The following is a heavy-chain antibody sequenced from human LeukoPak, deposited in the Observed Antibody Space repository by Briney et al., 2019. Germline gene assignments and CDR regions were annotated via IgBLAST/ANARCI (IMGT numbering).Heavy chain of an antibody. CDR1: GGSISSGGYS. J-gene: IGHJ5*02. V-gene: IGHV4-30-2*01. CDR3: ARVGRTTVTRWFDP. D-gene: IGHD4-11*01. CDR2: IYHSGST. Sequence: SQTLSLTCAVSGGSISSGGYSWSWIRQPPGKGLEWIGYIYHSGSTYYNPSLKSRVTISVDRSKNQFSLKLSSVTAADTAVYYCARVGRTTVTRWFDPWGQGTLVTVSS.